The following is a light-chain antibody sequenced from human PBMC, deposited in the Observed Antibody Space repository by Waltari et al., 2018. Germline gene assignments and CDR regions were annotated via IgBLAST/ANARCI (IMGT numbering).Light chain of an antibody. CDR1: QSVKNT. J-gene: IGKJ4*01. CDR2: KAS. CDR3: QEYNSLPVT. V-gene: IGKV1-5*03. Sequence: DIQMTQSPSTLSASVGDRVTITCRASQSVKNTLAWYQQKPGKAPKVLIHKASRLESGVPPRVSGSGSGTEFTLTLSSLQPDDFATYFCQEYNSLPVTCGGGTKVEIK.